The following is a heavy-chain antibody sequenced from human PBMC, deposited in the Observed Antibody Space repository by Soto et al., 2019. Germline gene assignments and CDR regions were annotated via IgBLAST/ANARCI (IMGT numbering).Heavy chain of an antibody. Sequence: PGESLKISCXGSGYNFSNYWVAWVRQMPGKGLEWMGIIYPGDSDTRYSPSFQGQVTFSADKSISTAYLQWSSLKASDTAMYYCARTPGSYLYYFDYWGQGTLVTVSS. D-gene: IGHD3-10*01. CDR3: ARTPGSYLYYFDY. CDR1: GYNFSNYW. CDR2: IYPGDSDT. J-gene: IGHJ4*02. V-gene: IGHV5-51*01.